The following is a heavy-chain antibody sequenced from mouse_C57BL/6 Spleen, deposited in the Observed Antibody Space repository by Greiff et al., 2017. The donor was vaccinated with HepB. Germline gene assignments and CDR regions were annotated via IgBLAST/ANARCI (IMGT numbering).Heavy chain of an antibody. CDR3: AREGDGYYGGYYYAMGC. V-gene: IGHV1-55*01. J-gene: IGHJ4*01. Sequence: VQLQQPGAELVKPGASVKMSCKASGYTFTSYWITWVKQRPGQGLEWIGDIYPGSGSTNYNEKFKSKATLTVDTSSSTAYMQLSSLTSEDSAVYYCAREGDGYYGGYYYAMGCWGQGTSVTVSS. D-gene: IGHD2-3*01. CDR1: GYTFTSYW. CDR2: IYPGSGST.